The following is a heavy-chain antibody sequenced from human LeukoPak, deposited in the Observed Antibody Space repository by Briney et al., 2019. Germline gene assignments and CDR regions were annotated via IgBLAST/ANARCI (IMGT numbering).Heavy chain of an antibody. J-gene: IGHJ4*02. CDR2: INHSGST. CDR3: ARGSSSPTAPFDY. D-gene: IGHD6-13*01. Sequence: SETLSLTCAVYGGSFSGHYWSWIRQPPGKGLEWIGEINHSGSTNYNPSLKSRVTISVDTSKNQFSLKLSSVTAADTAVYYRARGSSSPTAPFDYWGQGTLVTVSS. V-gene: IGHV4-34*01. CDR1: GGSFSGHY.